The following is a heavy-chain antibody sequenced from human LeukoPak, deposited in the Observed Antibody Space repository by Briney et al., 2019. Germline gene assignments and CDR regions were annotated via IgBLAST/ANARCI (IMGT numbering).Heavy chain of an antibody. CDR1: GYTFTSYY. J-gene: IGHJ6*02. V-gene: IGHV1-8*02. Sequence: ASVTVSCKASGYTFTSYYMHWVRQAPGQGLEWMGWMNPNSGNTGYAQKFQGRVTMTRNTSISTAYMELSSLRSEDTAVYYCARAPGDSSSWYFSLNYYYYGMDVWGQGTTVTVSS. CDR3: ARAPGDSSSWYFSLNYYYYGMDV. D-gene: IGHD6-13*01. CDR2: MNPNSGNT.